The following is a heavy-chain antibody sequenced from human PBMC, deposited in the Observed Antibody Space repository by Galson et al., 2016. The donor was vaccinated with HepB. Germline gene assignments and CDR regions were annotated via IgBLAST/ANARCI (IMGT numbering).Heavy chain of an antibody. J-gene: IGHJ3*02. V-gene: IGHV3-23*01. CDR3: AKPRRYNHDALHI. CDR1: GFPFTTSA. D-gene: IGHD5-18*01. CDR2: ISGSGTTT. Sequence: SLRLSCAASGFPFTTSALNWVRQAPGKGLQWVSFISGSGTTTFYTDSVKGRFTVSRDNSKNMLYLQMDSLRAEDTAVYSCAKPRRYNHDALHIWGQGTMVTVPS.